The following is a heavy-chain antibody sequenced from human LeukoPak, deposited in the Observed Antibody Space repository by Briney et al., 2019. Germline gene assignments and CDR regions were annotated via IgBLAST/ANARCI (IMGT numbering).Heavy chain of an antibody. D-gene: IGHD3-22*01. V-gene: IGHV3-74*01. CDR3: ASHFYDTDVYYSTH. CDR1: GFTFSSYW. J-gene: IGHJ4*02. Sequence: PGGSLRLSCAASGFTFSSYWMHWVRQVPGKGLVWISRISVDGKTTDYADSVKGRFTISRDNAKNTLFLQMNSLRGEDTAVYFCASHFYDTDVYYSTHWGQGTLVTVSS. CDR2: ISVDGKTT.